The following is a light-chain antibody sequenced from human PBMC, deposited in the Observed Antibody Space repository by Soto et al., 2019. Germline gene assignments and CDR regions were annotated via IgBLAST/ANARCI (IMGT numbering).Light chain of an antibody. J-gene: IGLJ1*01. V-gene: IGLV2-14*01. CDR3: ASYASSLYV. CDR2: EVA. CDR1: SSDIGGYDY. Sequence: QSALTQPASVSGSPGQSITISCTGTSSDIGGYDYVSWYQQHPGKAPKLVIYEVANRPSGFSNRFSGSKSGNTASLTISGLQAEDEADYYCASYASSLYVFGTGTKVTVL.